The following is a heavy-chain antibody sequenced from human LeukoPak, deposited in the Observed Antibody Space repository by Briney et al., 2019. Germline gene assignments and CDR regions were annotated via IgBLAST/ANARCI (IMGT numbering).Heavy chain of an antibody. J-gene: IGHJ4*02. V-gene: IGHV4-34*01. D-gene: IGHD3-22*01. Sequence: PSETLSLTCAVYGGPFNGYYWSWIPQPPGKGLEWIGEINHSGGTNYNPPLKSRFTISVATSKNQFSLKLSSGAAADTAVYFCARGPPTDYYDSSGFYYVFDYWGQGTLVTVSS. CDR2: INHSGGT. CDR3: ARGPPTDYYDSSGFYYVFDY. CDR1: GGPFNGYY.